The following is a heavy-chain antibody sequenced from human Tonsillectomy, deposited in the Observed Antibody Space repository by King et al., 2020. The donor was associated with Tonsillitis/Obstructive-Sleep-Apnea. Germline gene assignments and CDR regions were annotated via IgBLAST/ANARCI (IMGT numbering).Heavy chain of an antibody. CDR1: GFTFSSYG. D-gene: IGHD3-3*01. J-gene: IGHJ4*02. V-gene: IGHV3-30*18. Sequence: VQLVESGGGVVQPGRSLRLSCAASGFTFSSYGMHWVRQAPGKGLEWVAVISYDGSNKYYADSVKGRFTISRDNSKNTLYLQMNSPRAEDTAVYYCAKESTIFGVVIMGDFDYWGQGTLVTVSS. CDR2: ISYDGSNK. CDR3: AKESTIFGVVIMGDFDY.